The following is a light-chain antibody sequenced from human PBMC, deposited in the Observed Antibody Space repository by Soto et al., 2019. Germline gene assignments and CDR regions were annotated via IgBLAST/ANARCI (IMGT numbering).Light chain of an antibody. J-gene: IGKJ4*01. CDR3: QQLNSYPQALT. Sequence: DIQLTQSPSFLSASVGDRVTITCRASQGISSYLAWYQQKPGKAPKLLIYAASTLQSGVPSRFSSSGSGTEFTLTISSLQPEDFATDYCQQLNSYPQALTFGGGTKVEIK. V-gene: IGKV1-9*01. CDR1: QGISSY. CDR2: AAS.